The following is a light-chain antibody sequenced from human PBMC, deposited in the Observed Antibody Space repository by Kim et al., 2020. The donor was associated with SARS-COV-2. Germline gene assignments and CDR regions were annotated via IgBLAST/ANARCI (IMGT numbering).Light chain of an antibody. CDR1: RLRNYY. Sequence: ALGQTVRITCQGDRLRNYYASWYQQRPGQAPVLVIYGKYNRPSGIPDRFSGSSSVNTASLTITGAQAEDEADYYCHSRDTSDNHPVFGTGTKVTVL. J-gene: IGLJ1*01. CDR2: GKY. V-gene: IGLV3-19*01. CDR3: HSRDTSDNHPV.